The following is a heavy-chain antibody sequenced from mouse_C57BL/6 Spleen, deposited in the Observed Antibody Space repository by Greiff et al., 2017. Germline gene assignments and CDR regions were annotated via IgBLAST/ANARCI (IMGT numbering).Heavy chain of an antibody. CDR3: STDSNYGSWDFDY. V-gene: IGHV14-1*01. D-gene: IGHD2-5*01. CDR1: GFTFTDYY. Sequence: EVKLQEPGAELVRPGASVKLSCTASGFTFTDYYMHWVKQRPEQGLGWIGRIDPEDGDTEYAPKFQGKATMTADTSSNTAYLQLSSLTSEDTAVYYCSTDSNYGSWDFDYWGQGTTLTVSS. J-gene: IGHJ2*01. CDR2: IDPEDGDT.